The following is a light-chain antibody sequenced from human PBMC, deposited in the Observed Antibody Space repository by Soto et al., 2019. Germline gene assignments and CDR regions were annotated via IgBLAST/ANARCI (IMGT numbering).Light chain of an antibody. J-gene: IGKJ2*01. V-gene: IGKV3-11*01. CDR2: DAS. CDR3: QQYNSYSPYT. Sequence: EIVLTQSPATLSLSPGERATLSCRASQSVSSYLAWYQQKPGQAPRLLIYDASNRATDIPARFSGSGSGTDFTLTISSLQPDDFATYYCQQYNSYSPYTFGQGTKLEIK. CDR1: QSVSSY.